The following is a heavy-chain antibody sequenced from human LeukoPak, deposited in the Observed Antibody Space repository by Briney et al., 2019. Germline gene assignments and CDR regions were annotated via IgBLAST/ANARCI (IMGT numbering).Heavy chain of an antibody. V-gene: IGHV4-61*01. D-gene: IGHD6-19*01. CDR1: GGSVSSGSYY. Sequence: SETLSLTCTVSGGSVSSGSYYWSWIRQPPGKGLEWIGNIYYSGSTNYNPSLKSRVTITVDTSKNQFSLKLSSVTAADTAVYYCARDVSYSSGWYADSWGQGTLVTVSS. J-gene: IGHJ5*01. CDR3: ARDVSYSSGWYADS. CDR2: IYYSGST.